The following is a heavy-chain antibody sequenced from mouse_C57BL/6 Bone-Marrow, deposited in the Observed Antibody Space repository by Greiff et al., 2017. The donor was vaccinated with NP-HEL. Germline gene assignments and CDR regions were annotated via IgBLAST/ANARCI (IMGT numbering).Heavy chain of an antibody. CDR3: ASEDGYYEFAY. V-gene: IGHV1-26*01. CDR2: INPNNGGT. CDR1: GYTFTDYY. J-gene: IGHJ3*01. Sequence: VQLKQSGPELVKPGASVKISCKASGYTFTDYYMNWVKQSHGKSLEWIGDINPNNGGTSYNQKFKGKATLTVDKSSSTAYMELRSLTSEDSAVYYCASEDGYYEFAYWGQGTRVTVSA. D-gene: IGHD2-3*01.